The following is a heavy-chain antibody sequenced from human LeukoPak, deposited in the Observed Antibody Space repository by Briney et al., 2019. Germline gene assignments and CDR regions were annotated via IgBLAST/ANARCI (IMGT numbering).Heavy chain of an antibody. J-gene: IGHJ4*02. CDR1: GGSFSGYY. CDR3: ARPLPGSGSCYLYF. CDR2: INHSGST. D-gene: IGHD3-10*01. Sequence: KASETLSLTCAVSGGSFSGYYWSWIRQPPGKGLECIGEINHSGSTNYHPSLKSRVTISVDTSKNQFSLKLSSVTAADTAVYYWARPLPGSGSCYLYFCGQGSLVTVSS. V-gene: IGHV4-34*01.